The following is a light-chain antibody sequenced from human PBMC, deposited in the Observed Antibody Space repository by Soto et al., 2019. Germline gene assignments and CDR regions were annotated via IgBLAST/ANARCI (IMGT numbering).Light chain of an antibody. CDR1: QSVGDY. J-gene: IGKJ2*01. CDR2: DAS. Sequence: EIVLTQSPATLSLSLGERATLSCRASQSVGDYLAWYQQQPGQPPRLLISDASNRAAGIPARFSGSGSGTDFTNTISSLEPEDLAVYYCQQRGNLYTFGQGTKLEIK. CDR3: QQRGNLYT. V-gene: IGKV3-11*01.